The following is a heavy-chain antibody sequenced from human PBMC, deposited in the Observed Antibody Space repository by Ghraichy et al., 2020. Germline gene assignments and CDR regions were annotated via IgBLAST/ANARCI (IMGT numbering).Heavy chain of an antibody. D-gene: IGHD1-26*01. V-gene: IGHV3-64D*06. CDR3: VKRDSGGSYYGFDY. CDR2: ISSSGDSI. J-gene: IGHJ4*02. Sequence: GGSLRLSCSASGFTFSSYAMHWVRQAPGKGLEYVSAISSSGDSIYYADSVKGRFTISRDNSKNTLYFQMSSLRAEDTAVYYCVKRDSGGSYYGFDYWGQGTLVTVSS. CDR1: GFTFSSYA.